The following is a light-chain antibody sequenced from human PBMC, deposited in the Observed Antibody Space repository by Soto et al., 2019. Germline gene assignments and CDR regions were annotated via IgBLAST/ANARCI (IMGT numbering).Light chain of an antibody. Sequence: EIVLTQSPSTLSLSPGERATLSFMSSQSVSVHVAWYQQKPGQAPRLLIYDASNRATGIPARFSGGGSGTDFTLTISRLDPEDFAVYYCQHYNYWLFGPGTKVHIK. J-gene: IGKJ3*01. CDR3: QHYNYWL. CDR1: QSVSVH. CDR2: DAS. V-gene: IGKV3-11*01.